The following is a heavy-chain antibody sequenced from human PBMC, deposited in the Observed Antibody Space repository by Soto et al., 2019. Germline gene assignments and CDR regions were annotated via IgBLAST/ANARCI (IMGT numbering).Heavy chain of an antibody. Sequence: SETLSLTCTVSGGSLSTYYWSWIRQSPGRGLEWIGCIYYSGSTSYNPSLKRRGTISLDTSKNQFSLKLSSVAAADPAVYYCAKAGRRAIVTGVDVWGQGTTVTVSS. D-gene: IGHD3-16*02. CDR3: AKAGRRAIVTGVDV. CDR2: IYYSGST. V-gene: IGHV4-59*01. J-gene: IGHJ6*02. CDR1: GGSLSTYY.